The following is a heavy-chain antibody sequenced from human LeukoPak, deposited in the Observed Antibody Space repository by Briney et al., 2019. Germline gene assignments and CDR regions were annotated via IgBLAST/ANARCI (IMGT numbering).Heavy chain of an antibody. J-gene: IGHJ4*02. CDR1: GFTFSSYW. CDR3: ARDLGPHIAVARHFDY. CDR2: IKQDGSEK. V-gene: IGHV3-7*01. Sequence: PGGSLRLSCAASGFTFSSYWVSWVRQAPGKGLEWVANIKQDGSEKYYVDSVKGRFTISRDNAKNSLYLQMNSLRAEDTAVYYCARDLGPHIAVARHFDYWGQGTLVTVSS. D-gene: IGHD6-19*01.